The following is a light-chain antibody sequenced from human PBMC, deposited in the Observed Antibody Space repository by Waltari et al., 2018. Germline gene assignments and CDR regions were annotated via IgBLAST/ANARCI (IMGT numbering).Light chain of an antibody. J-gene: IGLJ3*02. CDR3: TTWDDSLNGRV. Sequence: QSVLTQPPSASGTPGQRVTISCSGSSSNIGSNTVNWYQQLPGTAPKLLIYSINQRPSGVPDRFSGSKSDTSASLVISGLQSEDEADYYCTTWDDSLNGRVFGGGTKLTVL. V-gene: IGLV1-44*01. CDR2: SIN. CDR1: SSNIGSNT.